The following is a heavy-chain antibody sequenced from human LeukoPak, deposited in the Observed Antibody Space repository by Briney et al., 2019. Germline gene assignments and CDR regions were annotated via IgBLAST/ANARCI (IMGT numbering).Heavy chain of an antibody. J-gene: IGHJ4*02. Sequence: GGSLRLSCAASGFTFSSYWMSWVRQAPGKGLGWVANIKQDGSEKYYVDSVKGRFTISRDNAKNSLYLQMNSLRAEDTAVYYCAREAHCSSTSCYLYYFDYWGQGTLVTVSS. CDR2: IKQDGSEK. CDR3: AREAHCSSTSCYLYYFDY. D-gene: IGHD2-2*01. V-gene: IGHV3-7*01. CDR1: GFTFSSYW.